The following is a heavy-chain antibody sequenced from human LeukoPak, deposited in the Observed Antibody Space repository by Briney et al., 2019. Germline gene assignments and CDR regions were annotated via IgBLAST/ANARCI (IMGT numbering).Heavy chain of an antibody. CDR3: ARTFSDYSSGWVDY. CDR1: GDSVSSNRAA. V-gene: IGHV6-1*01. CDR2: TYYRSKWYN. D-gene: IGHD6-19*01. Sequence: SQTLPLTCAISGDSVSSNRAAWNWIRQSPSRGLEWLGRTYYRSKWYNDYAVSVKSRITINPDTSKNQFSLQLNSVTPEDTAVYYCARTFSDYSSGWVDYWGQGTLVTVSS. J-gene: IGHJ4*02.